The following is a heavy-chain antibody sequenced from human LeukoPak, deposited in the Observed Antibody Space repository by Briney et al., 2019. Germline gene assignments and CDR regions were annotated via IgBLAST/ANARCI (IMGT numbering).Heavy chain of an antibody. CDR3: ARGHYGLEA. J-gene: IGHJ6*02. CDR2: INQDGSEK. Sequence: GGSLRLSCAASGFTFTRDWMSWVRQAPGKGLEWVAKINQDGSEKFYADSVKGRFSISRDNAKNSVYLQLNTLRAEDTAIYYCARGHYGLEAWGQGITVTVSS. CDR1: GFTFTRDW. V-gene: IGHV3-7*04.